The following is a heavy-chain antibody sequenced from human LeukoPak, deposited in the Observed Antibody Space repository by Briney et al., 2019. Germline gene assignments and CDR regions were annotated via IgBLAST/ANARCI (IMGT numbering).Heavy chain of an antibody. D-gene: IGHD3-10*01. CDR1: GGSFSGYY. CDR3: ARGHFSYGSGSYYANIPYYFVY. CDR2: INHSGST. J-gene: IGHJ4*02. Sequence: SETLSLTCAVYGGSFSGYYWSWIRQPPGKGLEWIGEINHSGSTNYNPSLKSRVTISVDTSKNQFSLKLSSVTAADTAVYYCARGHFSYGSGSYYANIPYYFVYWGQGPLVTVSS. V-gene: IGHV4-34*01.